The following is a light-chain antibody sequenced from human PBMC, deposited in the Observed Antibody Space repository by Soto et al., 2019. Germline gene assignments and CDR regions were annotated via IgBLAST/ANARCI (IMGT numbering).Light chain of an antibody. V-gene: IGKV4-1*01. CDR2: WAS. CDR3: QQYYSTPIT. Sequence: DIAMTQSPDSLAVSLGERASINCKSSQSVLYSSNNKNYLAWYQQKPGQPPKLLIYWASVRGSGVPDRFRGSGSGTDFTLTISSLQAEDVAVYYCQQYYSTPITFGQGTRLEIK. CDR1: QSVLYSSNNKNY. J-gene: IGKJ5*01.